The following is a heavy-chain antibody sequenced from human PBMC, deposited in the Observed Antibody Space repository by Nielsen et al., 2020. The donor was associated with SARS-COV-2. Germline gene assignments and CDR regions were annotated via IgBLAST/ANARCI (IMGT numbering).Heavy chain of an antibody. V-gene: IGHV3-23*01. J-gene: IGHJ3*02. CDR3: AKDDVVRGDAYDI. CDR2: TSASGAST. Sequence: GSLKISCAASGFPFNIYAMAWVRRAPGRGLEWVSGTSASGASTYYADSVKGRFSISRDNSRNTLYLQMNSLRVEDTAIYFCAKDDVVRGDAYDIWGQGTVVTVSS. CDR1: GFPFNIYA. D-gene: IGHD3-10*01.